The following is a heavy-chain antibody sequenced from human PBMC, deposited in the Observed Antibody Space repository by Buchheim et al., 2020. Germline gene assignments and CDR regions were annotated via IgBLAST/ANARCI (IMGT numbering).Heavy chain of an antibody. Sequence: QVQLVQSGAEVKKPGASVKFACKASGFTLNTYFMHWVRQAPGLGLEWMGIITPRDGNTYYPEKFQGRVTMTTNTSTSTVYMEMSSLRSDDTAVYYCARGSTLAQGPFDSWGQGAL. D-gene: IGHD2/OR15-2a*01. V-gene: IGHV1-46*02. J-gene: IGHJ4*02. CDR2: ITPRDGNT. CDR1: GFTLNTYF. CDR3: ARGSTLAQGPFDS.